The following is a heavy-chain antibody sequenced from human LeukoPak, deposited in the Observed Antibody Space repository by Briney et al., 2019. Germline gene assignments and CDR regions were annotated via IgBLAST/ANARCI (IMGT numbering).Heavy chain of an antibody. V-gene: IGHV3-23*01. CDR1: GFTFSNYA. CDR3: AKQFMGSGSYYRYYFDY. Sequence: GGSLRLSCAASGFTFSNYAVSWVRQAPGKGLDWVSGISGSGRSTNYADPVKGRFTISRDNSKNTLYLQMNSLRAEDTALYYCAKQFMGSGSYYRYYFDYWGQGTLVTVSS. D-gene: IGHD3-10*01. J-gene: IGHJ4*02. CDR2: ISGSGRST.